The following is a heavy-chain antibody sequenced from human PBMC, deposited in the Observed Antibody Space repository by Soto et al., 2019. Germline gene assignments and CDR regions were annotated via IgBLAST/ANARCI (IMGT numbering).Heavy chain of an antibody. D-gene: IGHD3-22*01. V-gene: IGHV3-11*01. CDR2: SSNRDRST. CDR3: ARAWRKEFFRLITTSKGMDV. J-gene: IGHJ6*02. CDR1: GFIFRDYY. Sequence: QVQLVESGGGLVKPGGSLTLSCAASGFIFRDYYISWIRQAPGKGLEWISGSSNRDRSTHYADSVTDGVTISKDNTKNVVYLHMTTPRVEDTAVYNCARAWRKEFFRLITTSKGMDVWGQGTTVTVSS.